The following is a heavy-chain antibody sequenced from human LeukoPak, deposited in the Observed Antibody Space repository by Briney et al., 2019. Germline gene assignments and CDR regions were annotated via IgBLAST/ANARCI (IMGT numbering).Heavy chain of an antibody. Sequence: ASVKVSCKVSGYTLTELSMHWVRQAPGKGLEWMGGFDPEDGETIYAQKFQGRVTMTEDTSTDTAYMELSSLRSEDTAVYYCAREGPKRDILTGSLIQSMDVWGQGTTVTVSS. V-gene: IGHV1-24*01. D-gene: IGHD3-9*01. CDR2: FDPEDGET. CDR1: GYTLTELS. J-gene: IGHJ6*02. CDR3: AREGPKRDILTGSLIQSMDV.